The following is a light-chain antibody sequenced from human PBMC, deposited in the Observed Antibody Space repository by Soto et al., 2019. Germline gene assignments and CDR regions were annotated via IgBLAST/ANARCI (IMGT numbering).Light chain of an antibody. V-gene: IGLV1-40*01. Sequence: QSVLTQPPSVSGAPGQRVTISCTGSSSNIGARYDVHWYQQLPGTAPKLLIYGNNNRPSGVPDRFSGAKSGTSASLASTGLQDEEEADYYCRSSVISHSSLVFGGGTQLTVL. CDR1: SSNIGARYD. CDR2: GNN. J-gene: IGLJ2*01. CDR3: RSSVISHSSLV.